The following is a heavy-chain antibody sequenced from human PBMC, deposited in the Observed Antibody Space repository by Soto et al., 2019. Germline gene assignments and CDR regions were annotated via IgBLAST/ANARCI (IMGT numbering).Heavy chain of an antibody. Sequence: GGSLRLSCPASGFTFSSYAMSWVRQAPGKGLEWVSVIYSGGSTYYADSVKGRFTISRDNSKNTLYLQMNSLRAEDTAVYYCARDVGYFDYWGQGTLVTVSS. J-gene: IGHJ4*02. V-gene: IGHV3-53*01. CDR2: IYSGGST. D-gene: IGHD2-15*01. CDR3: ARDVGYFDY. CDR1: GFTFSSYA.